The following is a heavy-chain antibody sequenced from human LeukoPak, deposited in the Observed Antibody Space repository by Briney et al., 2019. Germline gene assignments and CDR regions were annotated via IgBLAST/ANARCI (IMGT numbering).Heavy chain of an antibody. CDR2: IYHNGGT. CDR3: ARHTGGWGSFDY. CDR1: GGSISGYY. D-gene: IGHD7-27*01. V-gene: IGHV4-59*08. Sequence: SETLSLTCTVSGGSISGYYWSWIRQPPGKGLEWIGYIYHNGGTNYNPSLQSRLTISVDTSKNQFSLKLSSVTAADTAVYYCARHTGGWGSFDYWGQGTLVTVSS. J-gene: IGHJ4*02.